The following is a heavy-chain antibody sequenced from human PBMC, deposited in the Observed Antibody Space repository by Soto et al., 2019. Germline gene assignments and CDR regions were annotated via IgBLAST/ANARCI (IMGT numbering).Heavy chain of an antibody. CDR2: ISGSGGST. CDR1: GFTFSSYA. D-gene: IGHD3-3*01. CDR3: AKDLILSRAGVSSIWSAADRNYFDY. J-gene: IGHJ4*02. Sequence: GGSLRLSCAASGFTFSSYAMSWVRQAPGKGLEWVSAISGSGGSTYYADSVKGRFTISRDNSKNTLYLQMNSLRAEDTAVYYCAKDLILSRAGVSSIWSAADRNYFDYWGQGTLVTVSS. V-gene: IGHV3-23*01.